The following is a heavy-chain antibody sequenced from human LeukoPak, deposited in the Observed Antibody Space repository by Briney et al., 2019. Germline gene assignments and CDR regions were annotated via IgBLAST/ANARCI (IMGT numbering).Heavy chain of an antibody. Sequence: GGSLRLSCAASGFTFSSAWMTWVRQPPGKGLEWVGHIKSRTDGGSTDYSAPVKGRFTDSRDDSKNTIYLQMNGLKTEDSAVYYCATEFYSNGYNYWGQGTPVTVSS. J-gene: IGHJ4*02. CDR1: GFTFSSAW. CDR2: IKSRTDGGST. CDR3: ATEFYSNGYNY. D-gene: IGHD5-24*01. V-gene: IGHV3-15*01.